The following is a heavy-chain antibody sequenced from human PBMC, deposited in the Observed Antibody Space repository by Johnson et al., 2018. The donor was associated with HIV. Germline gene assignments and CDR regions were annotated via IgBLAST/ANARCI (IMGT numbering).Heavy chain of an antibody. CDR1: GFTFSSYA. D-gene: IGHD6-13*01. V-gene: IGHV3-30*04. J-gene: IGHJ3*02. CDR2: ISYDGSNK. CDR3: AKGDSSSWLSAFDI. Sequence: QVQLVESGGGVVQPGRSLRLSCAASGFTFSSYAMHWVRQAPGKGLEWVAVISYDGSNKYDADSVKGRFTISRDNSKNTLYLQMNSLRGEDTAVYYCAKGDSSSWLSAFDIWGQGTMVTVSS.